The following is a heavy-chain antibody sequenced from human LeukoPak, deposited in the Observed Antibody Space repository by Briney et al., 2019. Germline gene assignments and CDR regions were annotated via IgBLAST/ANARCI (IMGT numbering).Heavy chain of an antibody. CDR3: AKDLGYTSGWSDY. Sequence: ESLRLSCAASGFIFSNYAMSWVRQAPGKGLEWVSGISGSGGSTYYADSVKGRFTISRDNSKNTLYLQMNSLRAEDTAVYYCAKDLGYTSGWSDYWGQGTLVTVSS. CDR2: ISGSGGST. V-gene: IGHV3-23*01. CDR1: GFIFSNYA. J-gene: IGHJ4*02. D-gene: IGHD6-19*01.